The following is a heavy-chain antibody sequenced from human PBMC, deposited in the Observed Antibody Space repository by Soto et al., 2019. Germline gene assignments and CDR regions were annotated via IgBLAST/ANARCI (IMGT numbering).Heavy chain of an antibody. CDR1: GGSISSGNYY. J-gene: IGHJ4*02. D-gene: IGHD3-22*01. CDR2: IYYSGST. Sequence: PSETLSLTCTVSGGSISSGNYYWRWIRQHPGKGLEWIGYIYYSGSTYYNPSLKSRVTISVDTSKNQFSLKLSSVTAADTAVYYCASTYYNASSGPFDYWGQGTLVTVS. V-gene: IGHV4-31*03. CDR3: ASTYYNASSGPFDY.